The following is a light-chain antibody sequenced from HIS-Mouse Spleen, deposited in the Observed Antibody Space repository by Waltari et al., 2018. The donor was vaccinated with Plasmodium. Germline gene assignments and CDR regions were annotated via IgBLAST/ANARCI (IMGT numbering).Light chain of an antibody. CDR2: GTA. CDR1: QCVSTRY. J-gene: IGKJ2*01. V-gene: IGKV3-20*01. CDR3: QQYGSSPYT. Sequence: SIRATQCVSTRYLASDQQKACRVPRLLIEGTASWATGMPDRFSGSGSGTDFTLTSSRLERDDLAVYYGQQYGSSPYTFGQGTKLEIK.